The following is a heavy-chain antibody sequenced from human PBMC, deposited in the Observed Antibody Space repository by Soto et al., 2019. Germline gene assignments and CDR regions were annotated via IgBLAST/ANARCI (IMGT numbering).Heavy chain of an antibody. V-gene: IGHV3-30-3*01. Sequence: GGSLRLSCAASGYTFSTYPMHWVRQAPGKGLEWVALISYDGSNQFYAASVKGRFTISRDDSKNTLYLQMDTLRPEDTAVYYCARDGECSGVTCYGDYYYGMDVWGQGTTVTVSS. CDR3: ARDGECSGVTCYGDYYYGMDV. CDR1: GYTFSTYP. D-gene: IGHD2-15*01. J-gene: IGHJ6*02. CDR2: ISYDGSNQ.